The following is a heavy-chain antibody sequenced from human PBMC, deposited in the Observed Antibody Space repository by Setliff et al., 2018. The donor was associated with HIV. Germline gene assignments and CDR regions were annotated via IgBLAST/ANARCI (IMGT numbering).Heavy chain of an antibody. CDR3: ATDRTQTGISMVRGRLTDPARYPLDY. D-gene: IGHD3-10*01. Sequence: ASVKVSCKASGYPFNNFGISWVRQAPGQGLEWLAWINVYSGDTNFAQRFQGRVTMTRDASTGTAYMELRNLRSDDTAVYYCATDRTQTGISMVRGRLTDPARYPLDYWGPGTLDTAPQ. J-gene: IGHJ4*02. V-gene: IGHV1-18*01. CDR1: GYPFNNFG. CDR2: INVYSGDT.